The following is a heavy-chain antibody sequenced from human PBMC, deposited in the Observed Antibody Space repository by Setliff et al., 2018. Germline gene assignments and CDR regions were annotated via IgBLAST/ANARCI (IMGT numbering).Heavy chain of an antibody. J-gene: IGHJ6*02. CDR3: ARDSNMVRGVNPAYYYGMDV. V-gene: IGHV4-30-4*08. Sequence: PSETLSLTCTVSGGSISSGDYYWSWIRQPPGKGLEWIGYIYYSGSTYYNPSLKSRVTISVDTSKNQFSLKLCSVTAADTAVCYCARDSNMVRGVNPAYYYGMDVWGQGTTVTVSS. D-gene: IGHD3-10*01. CDR1: GGSISSGDYY. CDR2: IYYSGST.